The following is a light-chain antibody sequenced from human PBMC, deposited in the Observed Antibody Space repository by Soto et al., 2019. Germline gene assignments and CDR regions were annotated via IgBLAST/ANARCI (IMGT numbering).Light chain of an antibody. V-gene: IGLV2-8*01. Sequence: QSALTQPPSASGSPGQSVTISWTGTTSDVGGYNYVSWYQLHPDKVPKLIIYEVNKRPSGVPDRFSGSKSGSTASMTVSGLHAEDEADYFCSSYAGSKNFILFGGGTKLTVL. CDR2: EVN. CDR3: SSYAGSKNFIL. CDR1: TSDVGGYNY. J-gene: IGLJ2*01.